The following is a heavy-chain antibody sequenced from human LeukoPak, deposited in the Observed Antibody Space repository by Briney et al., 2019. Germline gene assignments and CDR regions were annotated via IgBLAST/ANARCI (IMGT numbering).Heavy chain of an antibody. Sequence: GGSLRLSCAASGXTFSSYWMHWVRQAPGKGLVWVSRIKSDGRSTSYADSVKGRFTISRDNAKNTLYLQMNSLRAEDTAVYYCARDTDYGDYGDFQHWGQGTLVTVSS. CDR3: ARDTDYGDYGDFQH. CDR2: IKSDGRST. V-gene: IGHV3-74*01. J-gene: IGHJ1*01. CDR1: GXTFSSYW. D-gene: IGHD4-17*01.